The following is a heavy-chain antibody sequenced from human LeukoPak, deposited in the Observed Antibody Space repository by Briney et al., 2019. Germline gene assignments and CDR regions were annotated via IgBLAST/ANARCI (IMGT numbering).Heavy chain of an antibody. CDR2: ISYDGSNK. CDR1: GFTFSSYA. D-gene: IGHD5-18*01. CDR3: ARDRKKGGYSYGYLYDY. Sequence: PGGSLRLSCAASGFTFSSYAMHWVRQAPGKGLEWVAVISYDGSNKYYADSVKGRFTISRDNSKNTLYLQMNSLRAEDTAVYYCARDRKKGGYSYGYLYDYWGQGTLVTVSS. J-gene: IGHJ4*02. V-gene: IGHV3-30-3*01.